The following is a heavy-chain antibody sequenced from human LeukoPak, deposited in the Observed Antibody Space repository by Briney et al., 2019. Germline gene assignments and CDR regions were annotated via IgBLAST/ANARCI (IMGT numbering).Heavy chain of an antibody. D-gene: IGHD3-22*01. V-gene: IGHV1-2*02. J-gene: IGHJ1*01. Sequence: GASVKVSCNASAYTFTTNYMHWVRHAPGRGLEWMRWINPNSRGTSYAQKFQATVTMTRDKSISPAYMEMSRLRSDDPAVYYCARDRVGYYGSSGYYYFQHWGRGTLVTVSS. CDR3: ARDRVGYYGSSGYYYFQH. CDR2: INPNSRGT. CDR1: AYTFTTNY.